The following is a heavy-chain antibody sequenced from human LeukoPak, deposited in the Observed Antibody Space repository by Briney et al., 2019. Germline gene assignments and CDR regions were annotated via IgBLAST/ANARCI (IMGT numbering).Heavy chain of an antibody. D-gene: IGHD5-12*01. CDR1: GGSISNYY. Sequence: SETLSLTCTVSGGSISNYYWSWIRQPPGKGLEWIGEINHSGSTNYNPSLKSRVTISVDTSKNQFSLKLSSVTAADTAVYYCARGSLVATIGNWFDPWGQGTLVTVSS. CDR2: INHSGST. V-gene: IGHV4-34*01. J-gene: IGHJ5*02. CDR3: ARGSLVATIGNWFDP.